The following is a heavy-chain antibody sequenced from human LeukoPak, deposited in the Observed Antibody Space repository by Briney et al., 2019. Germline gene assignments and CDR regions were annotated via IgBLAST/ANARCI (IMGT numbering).Heavy chain of an antibody. V-gene: IGHV3-30*18. CDR3: ANDDARGFGEPSPYDY. Sequence: GGSLRLSCVASGFAFRNYGMHWVRQAPGKGLEWVAVISYDGINTHYADSVKGRFTISKDNAKNTLYLQLNTLRPEDTAVYYCANDDARGFGEPSPYDYWGQGTRVIVSS. CDR1: GFAFRNYG. CDR2: ISYDGINT. J-gene: IGHJ4*02. D-gene: IGHD3-10*01.